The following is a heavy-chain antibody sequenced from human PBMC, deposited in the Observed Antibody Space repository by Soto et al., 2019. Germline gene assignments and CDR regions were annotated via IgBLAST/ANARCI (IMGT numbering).Heavy chain of an antibody. CDR3: ARHPVIAAAGTENWFDP. D-gene: IGHD6-13*01. Sequence: EVQLVQSGAEVKKPGESLKISCKGSGYSFTSYWIGWVRQMPGKGLEWMGIIYPGDSDTRYSPSFQGQVTISADKSISTAYLQWSSLKTSDTAMYYCARHPVIAAAGTENWFDPWGQGTLVTLSS. V-gene: IGHV5-51*01. CDR2: IYPGDSDT. CDR1: GYSFTSYW. J-gene: IGHJ5*02.